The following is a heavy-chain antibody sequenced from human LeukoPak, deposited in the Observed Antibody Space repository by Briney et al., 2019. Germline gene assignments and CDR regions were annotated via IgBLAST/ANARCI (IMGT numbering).Heavy chain of an antibody. CDR1: GGSISSGSYY. CDR3: ASLSPPIDF. Sequence: KTSETLSLTCTVSGGSISSGSYYWSWIRQPAGKGLEWIGRIYTSESSRYNPSLKSRVTMSVDTSKNQISLNLTSVTAADTAVYYCASLSPPIDFWGQGILVTVSS. D-gene: IGHD3-16*01. CDR2: IYTSESS. J-gene: IGHJ4*02. V-gene: IGHV4-61*02.